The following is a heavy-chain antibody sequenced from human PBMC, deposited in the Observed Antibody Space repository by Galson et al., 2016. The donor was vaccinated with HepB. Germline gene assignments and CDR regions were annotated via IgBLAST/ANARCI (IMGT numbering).Heavy chain of an antibody. D-gene: IGHD6-19*01. V-gene: IGHV4-39*07. J-gene: IGHJ4*02. Sequence: SETLSLTCTVSDDSLSSSHYFWGWIRQPPGKGLEWIGSLYYSGRTYYNLPLKSRVTILRVKSQNQFSLILSSVIAADTAVYYCVRGPVPGTLRFDYWGQGILVTVS. CDR2: LYYSGRT. CDR1: DDSLSSSHYF. CDR3: VRGPVPGTLRFDY.